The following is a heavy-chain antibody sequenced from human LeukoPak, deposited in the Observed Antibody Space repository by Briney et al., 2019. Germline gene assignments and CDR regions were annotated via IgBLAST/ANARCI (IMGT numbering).Heavy chain of an antibody. D-gene: IGHD3-22*01. CDR1: GFTFGIYG. CDR3: AKKGDDSSSSGQYYFDY. Sequence: GGSLTLSCAASGFTFGIYGMSWVRQAPGKGLEWVSAIRGGSGSSYYADSVKGRFTISRDNSKNTLYLQMNRLRAEDTALYYCAKKGDDSSSSGQYYFDYWGQGALVTVSS. CDR2: IRGGSGSS. V-gene: IGHV3-23*01. J-gene: IGHJ4*02.